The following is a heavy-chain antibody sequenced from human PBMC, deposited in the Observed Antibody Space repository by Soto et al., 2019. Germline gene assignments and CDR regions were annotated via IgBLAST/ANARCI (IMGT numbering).Heavy chain of an antibody. J-gene: IGHJ5*02. V-gene: IGHV4-4*07. D-gene: IGHD6-19*01. CDR3: ARELKPYNSGWYFTLS. CDR1: GGSFSSHY. CDR2: IYISGNT. Sequence: PSETLSLTCSVSGGSFSSHYWSWVRQPAGKGLEWIGRIYISGNTKYNPSFKSRVTMSVDTSKNQVSLRLSSVTAADTAVYYCARELKPYNSGWYFTLSWSQGTQVTVSS.